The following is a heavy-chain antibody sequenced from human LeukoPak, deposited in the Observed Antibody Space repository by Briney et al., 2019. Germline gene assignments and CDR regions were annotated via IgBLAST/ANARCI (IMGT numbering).Heavy chain of an antibody. CDR2: IYYSGST. D-gene: IGHD3-22*01. V-gene: IGHV4-31*03. CDR1: GGSISSGAYY. CDR3: ASYYYDSSGYQPLNYFDY. Sequence: PSETLSLTCTVSGGSISSGAYYWSWNRQHPGQGLEWIGYIYYSGSTYYNPSLKSRVNISVNTSKNQFSLKLSSVTAADTAVYYCASYYYDSSGYQPLNYFDYWGQGTLVTVSS. J-gene: IGHJ4*02.